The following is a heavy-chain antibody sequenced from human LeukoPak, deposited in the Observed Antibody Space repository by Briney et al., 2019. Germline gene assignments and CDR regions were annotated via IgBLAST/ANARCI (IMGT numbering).Heavy chain of an antibody. CDR2: IKQDGSIK. V-gene: IGHV3-7*01. Sequence: GGSLRLSCAASGFTFSTYWMSWVRQAPGKGLEWVANIKQDGSIKYYVDSVKGRFTISRDNAKNSLYLQLNSLRAGDTAVYYCAATIRDSPWDYWGQGTLVTVSS. D-gene: IGHD5-12*01. J-gene: IGHJ4*02. CDR3: AATIRDSPWDY. CDR1: GFTFSTYW.